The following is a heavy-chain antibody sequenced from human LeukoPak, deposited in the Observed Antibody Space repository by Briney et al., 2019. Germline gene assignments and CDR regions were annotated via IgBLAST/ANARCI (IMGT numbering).Heavy chain of an antibody. J-gene: IGHJ4*02. V-gene: IGHV1-46*01. Sequence: ASVKVSCKASGYTFTSYYMHWVRQAPGQGLEWMGIINPSGGTTNYAQKFQGRVTMTRDTSTSTAYMELSSLRSEDTAVYYCARDQEGLWFGDDGYFDYWGQGTLVTVSS. CDR3: ARDQEGLWFGDDGYFDY. CDR1: GYTFTSYY. CDR2: INPSGGTT. D-gene: IGHD3-10*01.